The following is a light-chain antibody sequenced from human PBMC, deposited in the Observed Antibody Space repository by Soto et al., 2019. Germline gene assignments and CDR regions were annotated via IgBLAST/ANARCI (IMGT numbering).Light chain of an antibody. CDR1: QGISNW. J-gene: IGKJ4*01. V-gene: IGKV1-12*01. Sequence: DIQMTQSPSSVSACVGDRVTITCRASQGISNWLAWYQQQPGKAPKLLIYGASSLQSGVPSRFSGGGSGTHFTLIISSLQPEDFATYYCQQTNTFLPLTFGGGNKVEI. CDR3: QQTNTFLPLT. CDR2: GAS.